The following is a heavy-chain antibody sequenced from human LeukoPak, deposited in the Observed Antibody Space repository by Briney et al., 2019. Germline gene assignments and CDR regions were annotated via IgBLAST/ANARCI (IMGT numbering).Heavy chain of an antibody. D-gene: IGHD6-19*01. CDR2: IDWDDYK. Sequence: ESGPTLLNPTQTLTLTCTFSGFSLSTSGMCVSWIRQPPGKALEWLALIDWDDYKYYSTSLKTRLTISKDTSKNQVVLTMTNMDPVDTATYYCARIRGYSSGWYEDYWGQGTLVTVSS. J-gene: IGHJ4*02. CDR3: ARIRGYSSGWYEDY. CDR1: GFSLSTSGMC. V-gene: IGHV2-70*01.